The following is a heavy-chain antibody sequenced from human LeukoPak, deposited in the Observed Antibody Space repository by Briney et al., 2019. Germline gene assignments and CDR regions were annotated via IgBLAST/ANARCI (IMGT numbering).Heavy chain of an antibody. CDR3: ARRVAAIGGYFDY. J-gene: IGHJ4*02. D-gene: IGHD2-21*02. CDR2: IYPGDSDT. Sequence: GESLKISCKGSGYSFTSYWIGWVRQMPGKGLEWMGIIYPGDSDTRYSPSFQGQVTISADKSISTAYLQWSSLKASDTAMYHCARRVAAIGGYFDYWGQGTLVTVSS. CDR1: GYSFTSYW. V-gene: IGHV5-51*01.